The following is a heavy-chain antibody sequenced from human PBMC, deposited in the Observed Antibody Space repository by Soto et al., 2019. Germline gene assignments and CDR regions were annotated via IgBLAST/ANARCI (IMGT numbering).Heavy chain of an antibody. Sequence: QVQLVESGGGVVQPGRSLRLSCAASGFTFSSYGMHWVRQASGKGLEWVAVIWYDGSNKYYADSVKGRFTISRDNSKNTLYLQMNSLRAEDTAVYYCASNMNYYDSSGSAFDIWGQGTMVTVSS. J-gene: IGHJ3*02. V-gene: IGHV3-33*01. D-gene: IGHD3-22*01. CDR2: IWYDGSNK. CDR3: ASNMNYYDSSGSAFDI. CDR1: GFTFSSYG.